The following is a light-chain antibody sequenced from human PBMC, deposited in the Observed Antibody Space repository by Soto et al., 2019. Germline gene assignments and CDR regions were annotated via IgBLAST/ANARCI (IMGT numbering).Light chain of an antibody. CDR1: SSDVGGYNY. CDR3: CSYAGSPWV. J-gene: IGLJ3*02. Sequence: QSALTQPRSVSGSPGQSVTISCTGTSSDVGGYNYVSWYQQHPGKAPKLMIYDVGNRPSGVPDRFSGSKSGNTASLTISGLQAEDEADYYCCSYAGSPWVFGGGTKLTVL. CDR2: DVG. V-gene: IGLV2-11*01.